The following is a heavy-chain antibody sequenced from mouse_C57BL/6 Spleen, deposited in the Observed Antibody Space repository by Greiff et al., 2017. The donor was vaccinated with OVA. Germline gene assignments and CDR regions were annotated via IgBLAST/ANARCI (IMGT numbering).Heavy chain of an antibody. J-gene: IGHJ4*01. Sequence: VQLQQSGPELVKPGASVKISCKASGYAFSSSWMNWVKQRPGKGLEWIGRIYPGDGDTNYNGKFKGKATLTADKSSSTAYMQLSSLTSEDSAVYFCAQAIYYYAMDYWGQGTSVTVSS. D-gene: IGHD3-2*02. V-gene: IGHV1-82*01. CDR3: AQAIYYYAMDY. CDR1: GYAFSSSW. CDR2: IYPGDGDT.